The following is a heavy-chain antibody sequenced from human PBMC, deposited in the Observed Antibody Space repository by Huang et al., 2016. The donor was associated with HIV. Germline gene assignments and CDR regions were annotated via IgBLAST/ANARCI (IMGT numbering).Heavy chain of an antibody. J-gene: IGHJ5*02. V-gene: IGHV4-34*01. D-gene: IGHD2-2*01. CDR1: GDSLSGFF. CDR3: ARGRGTSWSFFDT. CDR2: ITQSGRN. Sequence: QVRLDQWGAGLLKPSETLTLTCAVYGDSLSGFFWSWIRQSPGRGLELIGEITQSGRNNYNPSLNSRVTIAIDTSKKQFSLKLKAVTADDTSTYYCARGRGTSWSFFDTWGQGSFVTVSS.